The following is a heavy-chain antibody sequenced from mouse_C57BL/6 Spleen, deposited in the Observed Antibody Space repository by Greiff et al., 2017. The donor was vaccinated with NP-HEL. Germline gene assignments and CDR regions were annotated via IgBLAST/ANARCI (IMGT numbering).Heavy chain of an antibody. CDR2: IYPRSGNT. Sequence: QVQLQQSGAELARPGASVKLSCKASGYTFTSYGISWVKQRTGQGLEWIGEIYPRSGNTYYNEKFKGKATLTADKSSSPAYMELRSLTSEDSAVYFCARGGDYYGSSHQAWFAYWGQGTLVTVSA. V-gene: IGHV1-81*01. D-gene: IGHD1-1*01. CDR1: GYTFTSYG. CDR3: ARGGDYYGSSHQAWFAY. J-gene: IGHJ3*01.